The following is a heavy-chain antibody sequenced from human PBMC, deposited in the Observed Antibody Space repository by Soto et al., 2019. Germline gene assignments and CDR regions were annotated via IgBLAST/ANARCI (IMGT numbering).Heavy chain of an antibody. Sequence: EVQLLESGGGLVQPGGSLRLSCAASGFTFSSYAMTWVRQAPGKGLEWVSVITGSASRTYYADSVKGRFNISRDNSKNTLYLQMNSLRAEDTAVYYCAKGDDILTGYYNYWGQGTLVTVSS. D-gene: IGHD3-9*01. V-gene: IGHV3-23*01. J-gene: IGHJ4*02. CDR2: ITGSASRT. CDR3: AKGDDILTGYYNY. CDR1: GFTFSSYA.